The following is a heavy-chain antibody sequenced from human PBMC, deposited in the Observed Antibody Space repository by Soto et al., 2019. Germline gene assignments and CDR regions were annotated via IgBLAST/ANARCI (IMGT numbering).Heavy chain of an antibody. D-gene: IGHD2-21*01. J-gene: IGHJ2*01. CDR2: INGRGSPT. V-gene: IGHV3-23*01. CDR3: AKHIEGAGNWYFDL. CDR1: GFTFSIYA. Sequence: EVQLLESGGGLVQPGGSPGLSCAASGFTFSIYAMSWVRQAPGTGSEWVSVINGRGSPTFYADSVKGRFTISRDNSKNTLYLQMNSLRAEDTAIYYCAKHIEGAGNWYFDLWGRGTLVTVSS.